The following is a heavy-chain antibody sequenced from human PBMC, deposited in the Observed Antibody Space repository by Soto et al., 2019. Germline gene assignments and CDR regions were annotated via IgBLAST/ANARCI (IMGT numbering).Heavy chain of an antibody. CDR3: AREGPYDSSGYYPNYYYYGMDV. J-gene: IGHJ6*02. CDR2: INPNSGGT. D-gene: IGHD3-22*01. Sequence: AXSVKVFCKASVYTFTGYYMHWVRQAPGQGLEWMGWINPNSGGTNYAQKFQGRVTMTRDTSISTAYMELSRLRSDDTAVYYCAREGPYDSSGYYPNYYYYGMDVWGQGTTVTVSS. CDR1: VYTFTGYY. V-gene: IGHV1-2*02.